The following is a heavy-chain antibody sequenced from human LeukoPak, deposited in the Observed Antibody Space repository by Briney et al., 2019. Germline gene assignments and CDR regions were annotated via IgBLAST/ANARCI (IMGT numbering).Heavy chain of an antibody. CDR1: GFTFTNFE. V-gene: IGHV3-21*01. Sequence: GGSLRLSCAASGFTFTNFEMNWVRQAPGKGLEWVSSISSSSSYIYYADSVKGRFTISRDNAKNSLYLQMNSLRAEDTAVYYCARDSYSSSWYSKNPSGMDVWGQGTTVIVSS. D-gene: IGHD6-13*01. J-gene: IGHJ6*02. CDR2: ISSSSSYI. CDR3: ARDSYSSSWYSKNPSGMDV.